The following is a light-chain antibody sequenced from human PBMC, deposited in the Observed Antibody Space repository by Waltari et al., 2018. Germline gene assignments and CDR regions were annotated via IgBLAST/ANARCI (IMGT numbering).Light chain of an antibody. V-gene: IGKV3-15*01. CDR2: GAA. CDR3: QQYNNWPRWT. Sequence: EIVMTQSPATLSVSPGERATLSCRASQSVSSNLAWYQQKPGQAPRLRIYGAATMATGIPARFSGSGSGTEFTLTISSLQSEDFAVYYCQQYNNWPRWTFGQGTKVEIK. CDR1: QSVSSN. J-gene: IGKJ1*01.